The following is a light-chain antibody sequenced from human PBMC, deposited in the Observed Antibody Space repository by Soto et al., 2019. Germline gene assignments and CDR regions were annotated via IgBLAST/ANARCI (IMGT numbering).Light chain of an antibody. J-gene: IGLJ2*01. V-gene: IGLV2-14*01. CDR2: EVT. Sequence: QSVLTQPASVSGSPGQSITISCTGTSGDIGSYNRVSWYQQHPGKAPKLIIYEVTDRPSGVSNRFSGSKSGNTASLTISGLQAEDEAEYYCSSYTSTTLLVFGGGTKLTVL. CDR3: SSYTSTTLLV. CDR1: SGDIGSYNR.